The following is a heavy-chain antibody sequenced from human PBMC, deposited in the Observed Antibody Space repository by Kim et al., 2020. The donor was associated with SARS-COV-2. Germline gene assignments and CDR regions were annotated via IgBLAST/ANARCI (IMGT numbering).Heavy chain of an antibody. CDR3: ARDNWNYVFGYYYYMDV. D-gene: IGHD1-7*01. J-gene: IGHJ6*03. Sequence: VKGRFTISRDNAKNSLYLQMNSLRAEDTAVYYCARDNWNYVFGYYYYMDVWGKGTTVTVSS. V-gene: IGHV3-11*01.